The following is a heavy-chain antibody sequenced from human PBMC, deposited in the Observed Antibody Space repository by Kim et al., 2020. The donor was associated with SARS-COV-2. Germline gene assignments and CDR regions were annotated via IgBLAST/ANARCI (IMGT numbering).Heavy chain of an antibody. D-gene: IGHD2-15*01. CDR1: GFTFSSYA. V-gene: IGHV3-30*04. CDR2: ISYDGSNK. CDR3: ARDLSRCSGGSCTLKYYYYGMDV. Sequence: GGSLRLSCAASGFTFSSYAMHWVRQAPGKGLEWVAVISYDGSNKYYADSVKGRFTISRDNSKNTLYLQMNSLRAEDTAVYYCARDLSRCSGGSCTLKYYYYGMDVWGQGTTVTVSS. J-gene: IGHJ6*02.